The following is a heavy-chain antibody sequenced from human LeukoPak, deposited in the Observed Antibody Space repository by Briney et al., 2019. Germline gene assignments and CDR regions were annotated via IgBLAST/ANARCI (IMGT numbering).Heavy chain of an antibody. CDR2: IYYGGRT. V-gene: IGHV4-59*11. J-gene: IGHJ6*03. D-gene: IGHD6-19*01. Sequence: SETLSLTCSVSGGSISSHYWTWVRQPPGQALEFIGYIYYGGRTQYNPSLKSRVTMTMDTSENQFSLRLNSVSAADTAVYYCAREVTVAGTFYFYMDVWGKGTTVTVSS. CDR3: AREVTVAGTFYFYMDV. CDR1: GGSISSHY.